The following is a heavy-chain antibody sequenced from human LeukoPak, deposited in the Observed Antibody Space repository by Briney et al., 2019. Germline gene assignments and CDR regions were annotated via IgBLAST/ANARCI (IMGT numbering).Heavy chain of an antibody. CDR2: ITPPGDDT. Sequence: GWALRLSGASSGFNLITHWMHSIRQVPGKGLVWVSRITPPGDDTSYADSVSGRFTVSRDNAKNTLYLKMNSLSAEDTAVYFCVRDLGNHPAADLDAFDLWGQGTKVTVSS. CDR3: VRDLGNHPAADLDAFDL. CDR1: GFNLITHW. J-gene: IGHJ3*01. V-gene: IGHV3-74*01.